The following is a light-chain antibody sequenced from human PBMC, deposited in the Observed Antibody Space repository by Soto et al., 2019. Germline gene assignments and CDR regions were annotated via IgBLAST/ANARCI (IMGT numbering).Light chain of an antibody. CDR3: LSYVGRETGV. CDR2: EVF. CDR1: GNDIGAYNY. Sequence: QSALTQPPSASGSPGQSVTISCTGTGNDIGAYNYVSWYQHHPGKVPKLLIYEVFRRPSGVPDRFSASKSGNTASLTVSGLQPEDEADYYCLSYVGRETGVFGSGTKVTVL. V-gene: IGLV2-8*01. J-gene: IGLJ1*01.